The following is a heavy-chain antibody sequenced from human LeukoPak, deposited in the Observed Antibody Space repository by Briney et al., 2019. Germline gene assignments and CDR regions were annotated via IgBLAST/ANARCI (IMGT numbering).Heavy chain of an antibody. CDR2: ISSSGSTI. CDR3: ASVGPDYYDSSGYSTPDAFDI. V-gene: IGHV3-11*01. Sequence: PGRSLRLSCAASGFTFSDYYMSWIRQAPGKGLEWVSYISSSGSTIYYADSVKGRFTISRDNAKNSLYLQMNSLRAEDTAVYYCASVGPDYYDSSGYSTPDAFDIWGQGTMVTVSS. CDR1: GFTFSDYY. J-gene: IGHJ3*02. D-gene: IGHD3-22*01.